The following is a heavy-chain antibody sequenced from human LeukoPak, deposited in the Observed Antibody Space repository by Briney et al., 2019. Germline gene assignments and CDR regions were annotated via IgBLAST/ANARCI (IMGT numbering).Heavy chain of an antibody. Sequence: SETLSLTCTVSGYSISSGYYWGWIRQPPGKGLEWIGSIYHSGSTYYNSSLKSRVTISVDTSKNQFSLKLSSVTAADTAVYYCARATAYIAAIDYWGQGTLVTVSS. CDR3: ARATAYIAAIDY. V-gene: IGHV4-38-2*02. CDR1: GYSISSGYY. CDR2: IYHSGST. D-gene: IGHD6-25*01. J-gene: IGHJ4*02.